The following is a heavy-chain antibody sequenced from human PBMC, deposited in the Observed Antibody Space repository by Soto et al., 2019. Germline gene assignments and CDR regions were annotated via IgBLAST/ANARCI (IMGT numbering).Heavy chain of an antibody. J-gene: IGHJ3*01. D-gene: IGHD3-3*01. CDR1: GFSFSTYS. Sequence: EVQLVESGGGLVQPGGSLRLSCAASGFSFSTYSMDWVRQAPGKRLEWVSYISSSGDTMHYADSVKGRFSISRDNARNSLYLQMNSLRDEDTALYYCVRGFLSNSFDLWGHGTMVIVSS. CDR2: ISSSGDTM. CDR3: VRGFLSNSFDL. V-gene: IGHV3-48*02.